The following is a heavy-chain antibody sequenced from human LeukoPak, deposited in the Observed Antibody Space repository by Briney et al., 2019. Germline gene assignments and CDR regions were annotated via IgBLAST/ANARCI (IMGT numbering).Heavy chain of an antibody. CDR3: ARGIEVVPTTLDRNWFDP. CDR1: GGSFSDYY. D-gene: IGHD2-2*01. CDR2: INHSGST. J-gene: IGHJ5*02. V-gene: IGHV4-34*01. Sequence: KSSETLSLTCAVYGGSFSDYYWSWIRQPPGKGLEWIGEINHSGSTYYNPSLKSRVTISVDTSKNQFSLKLSSVTAADTAVYFCARGIEVVPTTLDRNWFDPWGQGTLVSVST.